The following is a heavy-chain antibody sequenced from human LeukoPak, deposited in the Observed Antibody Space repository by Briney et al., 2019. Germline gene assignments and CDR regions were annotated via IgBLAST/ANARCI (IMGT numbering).Heavy chain of an antibody. Sequence: ASVTVSCKASEGTFSSYAISWVRQAPGQGLEWMGGIIPIFGTANYAQKLQGRVTITADESTSTAYMELSSLRSEDTAVYYCHLWFGELLTGAFDIWGQGTMVTVSS. CDR3: HLWFGELLTGAFDI. V-gene: IGHV1-69*13. J-gene: IGHJ3*02. CDR1: EGTFSSYA. CDR2: IIPIFGTA. D-gene: IGHD3-10*01.